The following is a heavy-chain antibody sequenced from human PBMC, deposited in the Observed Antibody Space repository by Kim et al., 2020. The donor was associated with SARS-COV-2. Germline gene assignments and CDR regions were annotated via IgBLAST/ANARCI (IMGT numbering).Heavy chain of an antibody. D-gene: IGHD1-20*01. CDR2: ISDDESNK. V-gene: IGHV3-30*18. Sequence: GGSLRLSCAASGFTFSYYGMHWVRQAPGKGLEWVAFISDDESNKYYADSVKGRFTISRDNSKNTLYLQMNSLRADDTALYYCAKSTNFEILTGNDYCCQG. CDR3: AKSTNFEILTGNDY. J-gene: IGHJ4*02. CDR1: GFTFSYYG.